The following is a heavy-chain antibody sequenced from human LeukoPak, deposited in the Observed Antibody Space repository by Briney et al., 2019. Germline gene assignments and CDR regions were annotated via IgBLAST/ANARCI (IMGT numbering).Heavy chain of an antibody. J-gene: IGHJ4*02. Sequence: PSETLSLTCTVSGGSISSYYWSWIRQPPGKGLEWIGYIYYSGSTNYNPSLKSRVTISVDTSKNQFSLKLSSVTAADTAIYYCARDRGAQHYYQSFGYYYFDYWGQGTLVTVSS. CDR2: IYYSGST. V-gene: IGHV4-59*12. CDR3: ARDRGAQHYYQSFGYYYFDY. D-gene: IGHD3-22*01. CDR1: GGSISSYY.